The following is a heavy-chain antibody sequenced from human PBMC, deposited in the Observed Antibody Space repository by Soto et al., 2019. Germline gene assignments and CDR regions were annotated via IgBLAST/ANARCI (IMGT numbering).Heavy chain of an antibody. V-gene: IGHV3-11*01. CDR3: ARDSNVSRGDDFWSGYYDPAPVSYYYMDV. J-gene: IGHJ6*03. D-gene: IGHD3-3*01. CDR1: GFTFSDYY. CDR2: ISSSGSTI. Sequence: GGSLRLSCAASGFTFSDYYMSWIRQAPGKGLEWVSYISSSGSTIYYADSVKGRFTISRDNAKNSLYLQMNSLRAEDTTVYYCARDSNVSRGDDFWSGYYDPAPVSYYYMDVWGKGTTVTVSS.